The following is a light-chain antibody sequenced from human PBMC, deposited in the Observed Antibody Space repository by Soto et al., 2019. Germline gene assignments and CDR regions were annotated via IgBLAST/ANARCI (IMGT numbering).Light chain of an antibody. CDR3: CSYAGDYTVV. Sequence: QSVLTQPPSVSGAPGQRVTISCTGSSSNIGAGYDVHWYQQLPGTAPKLLIYDNNHRPSGVPDRFSGSKSGTSASLAITGLQAEDEADYYCCSYAGDYTVVFGGGTKLTVL. V-gene: IGLV1-40*01. J-gene: IGLJ2*01. CDR1: SSNIGAGYD. CDR2: DNN.